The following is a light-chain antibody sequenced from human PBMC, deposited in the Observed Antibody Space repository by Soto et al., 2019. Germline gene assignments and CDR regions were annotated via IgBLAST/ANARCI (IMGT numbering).Light chain of an antibody. J-gene: IGKJ2*01. CDR3: QSYNDWPFS. V-gene: IGKV3-15*01. Sequence: EIVMTQSPATLSVSPGERVTLSCRASESLSTYLAWDQQKPGQAPRLLIYGASTRATGVPARFSGSGSATDFTLTISSLQSEDSAVYYCQSYNDWPFSFGQGTKLQIK. CDR1: ESLSTY. CDR2: GAS.